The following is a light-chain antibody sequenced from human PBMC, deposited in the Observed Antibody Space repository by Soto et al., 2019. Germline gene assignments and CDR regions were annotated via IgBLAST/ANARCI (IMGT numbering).Light chain of an antibody. Sequence: EMVMTQSPATLSVSPGERATLSCRASQNLSRNLAWYQQQPGQAPRLLIYGASTRATGIPARFSGSGSGTAFTLTISSLQSEDFAGYYCQQYDKWPHTFGQGTKLEIK. J-gene: IGKJ2*01. CDR1: QNLSRN. CDR2: GAS. CDR3: QQYDKWPHT. V-gene: IGKV3-15*01.